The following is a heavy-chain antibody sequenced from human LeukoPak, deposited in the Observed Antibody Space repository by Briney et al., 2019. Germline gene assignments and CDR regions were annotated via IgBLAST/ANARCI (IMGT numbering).Heavy chain of an antibody. CDR2: IKYDGYEE. CDR3: KSGGAAPGSFDY. V-gene: IGHV3-7*01. D-gene: IGHD1-1*01. J-gene: IGHJ4*02. CDR1: GFTFSTYA. Sequence: GGSLRLSCAASGFTFSTYAMSWVRQAPGKGLEWVANIKYDGYEEYYVDSVKGRFTISRDNAKNSLYLQLNSLRVEDTAVYYCKSGGAAPGSFDYWGQGTLVTVSP.